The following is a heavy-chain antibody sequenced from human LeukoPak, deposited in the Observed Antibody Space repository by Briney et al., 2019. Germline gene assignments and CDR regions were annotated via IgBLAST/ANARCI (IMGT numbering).Heavy chain of an antibody. CDR2: ISSDGRVE. CDR1: GFSFSSYE. D-gene: IGHD3-9*01. V-gene: IGHV3-48*03. CDR3: ARDTLNGPFVISLDY. J-gene: IGHJ4*02. Sequence: GGSLRLSCAASGFSFSSYEMNWVRQAPGKGLEWVSHISSDGRVETYVDSVRGRFTMSRDNAKNFLFLQMSGLRAEDTAVYYCARDTLNGPFVISLDYWGQGALVTASS.